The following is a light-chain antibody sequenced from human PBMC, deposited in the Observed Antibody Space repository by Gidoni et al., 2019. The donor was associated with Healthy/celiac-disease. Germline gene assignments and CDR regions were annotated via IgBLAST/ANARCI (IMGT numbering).Light chain of an antibody. V-gene: IGKV3-15*01. CDR1: QSVSSN. J-gene: IGKJ4*01. Sequence: EIVMTQSPATLSVSPGERATLSCRASQSVSSNLAWYQQKPGQAPRLLIYGASTRATGIPARFSGSGSGTEFTRTISSLQSEDFAVYYCQQYNNWPALLTFGGGTKVEIK. CDR2: GAS. CDR3: QQYNNWPALLT.